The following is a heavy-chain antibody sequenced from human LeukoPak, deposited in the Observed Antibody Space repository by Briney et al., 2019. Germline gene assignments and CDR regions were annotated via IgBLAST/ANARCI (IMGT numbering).Heavy chain of an antibody. V-gene: IGHV3-7*01. J-gene: IGHJ4*02. Sequence: GGSLRLSCAASGFTFSSYWMSWVRQAPGKGLEWVANIKKDGSEKQYVDSVKGRFTISRDNAKNSLYLQMNGLRVEDTAVYYCARDPVQDFDYWGQGTLVTVSS. CDR2: IKKDGSEK. CDR3: ARDPVQDFDY. CDR1: GFTFSSYW.